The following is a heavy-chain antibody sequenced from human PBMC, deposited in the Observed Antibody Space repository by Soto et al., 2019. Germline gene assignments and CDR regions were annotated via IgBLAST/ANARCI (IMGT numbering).Heavy chain of an antibody. J-gene: IGHJ6*02. CDR3: ASSGEPAVRYFDWLQNYYGMDV. CDR1: GVTFSSYA. Sequence: PGGSLRLSCAASGVTFSSYAMHWVRQAPGKGLEWVAVISYDGSNKYYADSVKGRFTISRDNSKNTLYLQMNSLRAEDTAVYYCASSGEPAVRYFDWLQNYYGMDVWGQGTTVTVSS. CDR2: ISYDGSNK. D-gene: IGHD3-9*01. V-gene: IGHV3-30-3*01.